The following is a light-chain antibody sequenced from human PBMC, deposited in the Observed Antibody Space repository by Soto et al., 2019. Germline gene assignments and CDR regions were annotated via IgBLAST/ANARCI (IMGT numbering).Light chain of an antibody. CDR3: QQRSNWPS. V-gene: IGKV3-11*01. Sequence: EIVLTQSPATLSLSPGERATLSCRASQSVSSYLAWYQQKPGQAPRLLIYDASSRATGIPARFSGSGSGTDFTLTISILEPEDFAVYYCQQRSNWPSFGPGTKVDIK. CDR1: QSVSSY. CDR2: DAS. J-gene: IGKJ3*01.